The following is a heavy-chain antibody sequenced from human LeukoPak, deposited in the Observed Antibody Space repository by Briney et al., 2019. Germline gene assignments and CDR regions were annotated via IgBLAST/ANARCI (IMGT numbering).Heavy chain of an antibody. CDR2: INPSSGST. Sequence: ASVKVSCKASGYTFTSYYMHWVRQAPGQGLEWMGIINPSSGSTTYAQKLQGRVTMTRDTSTSAVYMELSSLKASDTAMYYCARHAPLVRGVIYYFDHWGQGTLVTVSS. CDR1: GYTFTSYY. D-gene: IGHD3-10*01. J-gene: IGHJ4*02. CDR3: ARHAPLVRGVIYYFDH. V-gene: IGHV1-46*04.